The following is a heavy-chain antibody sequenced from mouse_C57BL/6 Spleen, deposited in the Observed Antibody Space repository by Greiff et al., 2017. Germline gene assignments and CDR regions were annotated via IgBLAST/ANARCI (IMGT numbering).Heavy chain of an antibody. CDR3: AGYDYDEVLAY. Sequence: VQLQQSGAELARPGASVKMSCKASGYTFTSYTMHWVKQRPGQGLEWIGYINPSSGYTKYNQKFKDKATLTADKSSSTAYMQLSSLTSEDSAVYYFAGYDYDEVLAYWGQGTLVTVSA. CDR1: GYTFTSYT. J-gene: IGHJ3*01. V-gene: IGHV1-4*01. CDR2: INPSSGYT. D-gene: IGHD2-4*01.